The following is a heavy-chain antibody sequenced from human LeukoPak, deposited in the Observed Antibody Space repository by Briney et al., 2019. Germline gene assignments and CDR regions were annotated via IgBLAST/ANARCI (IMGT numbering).Heavy chain of an antibody. V-gene: IGHV4-39*01. D-gene: IGHD1-14*01. CDR3: ARRAYNRAAFDY. J-gene: IGHJ4*02. Sequence: SETLSLTCTVSGGSISSSSYYWGWIRQPPGKGLGWIGSIYYSGSTYYNPSLKSRVTISGDTSKNQFSVKLSSVTAADTAVYYCARRAYNRAAFDYWGQGTLVTVSS. CDR1: GGSISSSSYY. CDR2: IYYSGST.